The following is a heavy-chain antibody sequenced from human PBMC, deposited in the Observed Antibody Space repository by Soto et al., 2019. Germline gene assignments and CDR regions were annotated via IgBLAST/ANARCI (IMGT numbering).Heavy chain of an antibody. CDR1: GFTFSSYW. CDR2: IKQDGSEK. J-gene: IGHJ4*02. D-gene: IGHD6-6*01. CDR3: ASGQRIAARLIRGPPTNFDY. V-gene: IGHV3-7*01. Sequence: PGGSLRLSCAASGFTFSSYWMSWVRQAPGKGLEWVANIKQDGSEKYYVDSVKGRFTISRDNAKNSLYLQMNSLRAEDTAVYYCASGQRIAARLIRGPPTNFDYWGQGTLVTSPQ.